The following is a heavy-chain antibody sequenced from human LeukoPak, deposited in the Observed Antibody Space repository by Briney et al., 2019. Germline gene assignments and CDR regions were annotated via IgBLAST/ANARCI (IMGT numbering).Heavy chain of an antibody. CDR1: DGSIENYY. J-gene: IGHJ3*01. D-gene: IGHD1-26*01. CDR3: VSHDAHSGGAYHV. Sequence: SETLSLTCSVSDGSIENYYWNWIRQPPGQRLEVIGSIYYTGTTRYSPSLKSRLTMSVDTSKNQISLQLRSVTAADTAVYYCVSHDAHSGGAYHVWGQGTLVTVSS. CDR2: IYYTGTT. V-gene: IGHV4-59*08.